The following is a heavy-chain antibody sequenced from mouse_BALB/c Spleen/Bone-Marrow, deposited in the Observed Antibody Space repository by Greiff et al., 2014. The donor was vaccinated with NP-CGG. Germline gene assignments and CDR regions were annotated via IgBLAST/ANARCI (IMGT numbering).Heavy chain of an antibody. D-gene: IGHD1-2*01. J-gene: IGHJ4*01. V-gene: IGHV2-9*02. CDR1: GFSLPSYG. CDR3: SRITTATGAMDY. Sequence: VMLVESGPGLVAPSQSLSITCTVSGFSLPSYGVHWVRQPPGKGLEWLGVIWADGSTNYNSALMSRLSISKDNSKSQVFLKMNSLQTDDTAMYYCSRITTATGAMDYWGQGTSVTVSS. CDR2: IWADGST.